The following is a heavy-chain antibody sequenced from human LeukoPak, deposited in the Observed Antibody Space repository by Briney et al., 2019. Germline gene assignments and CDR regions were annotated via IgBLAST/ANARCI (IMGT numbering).Heavy chain of an antibody. V-gene: IGHV4-59*01. J-gene: IGHJ4*02. CDR3: ARGEYSSSPEDY. Sequence: SETLSLTCTVYGRSISSYYWSWIRQPPGKGLQWIGYIYYSGSTNYNPSLKSRVTISVDTSKNQFSLKLSSVTAADTAVYYCARGEYSSSPEDYWGQGTLVTVSS. D-gene: IGHD6-6*01. CDR1: GRSISSYY. CDR2: IYYSGST.